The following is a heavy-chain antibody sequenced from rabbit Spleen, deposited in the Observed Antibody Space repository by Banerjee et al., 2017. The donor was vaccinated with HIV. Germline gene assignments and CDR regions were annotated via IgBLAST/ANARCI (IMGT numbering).Heavy chain of an antibody. V-gene: IGHV1S7*01. D-gene: IGHD2-1*01. CDR2: IYAARGTT. J-gene: IGHJ4*01. CDR1: GIDFTNYY. Sequence: QLTETGGGLVQPGGSLTLSCKASGIDFTNYYITWVRQAPGKGLEWIGIIYAARGTTDYASWVNGRFTISSDNAQSSVDLKMASLTAADTATYFCGRDGGTGDYLDGDVKLWGPGILVTAS. CDR3: GRDGGTGDYLDGDVKL.